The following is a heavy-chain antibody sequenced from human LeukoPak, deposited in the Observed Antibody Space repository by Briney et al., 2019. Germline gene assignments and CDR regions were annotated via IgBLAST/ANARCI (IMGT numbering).Heavy chain of an antibody. CDR2: IIPIFGTA. D-gene: IGHD6-13*01. CDR1: GGTFSSYA. V-gene: IGHV1-69*01. CDR3: ARSIGPGGYSSSWTRGYDY. Sequence: SVKVSCKASGGTFSSYAISWVRQAPGQGLEWMGGIIPIFGTANYAQKSQGRVTITADESTSTAYMELSSLRSEDTAVYYCARSIGPGGYSSSWTRGYDYWGQGTLVTVSS. J-gene: IGHJ4*02.